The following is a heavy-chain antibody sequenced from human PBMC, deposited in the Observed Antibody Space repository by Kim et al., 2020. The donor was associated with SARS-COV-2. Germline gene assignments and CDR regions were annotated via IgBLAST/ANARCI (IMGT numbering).Heavy chain of an antibody. CDR3: AKDQDILTGYWFDP. V-gene: IGHV3-23*01. Sequence: ADSVKSRFTGSRDNCKNIVYLQESSLRADDTALYYCAKDQDILTGYWFDPWGQGTLVTVSS. D-gene: IGHD3-9*01. J-gene: IGHJ5*02.